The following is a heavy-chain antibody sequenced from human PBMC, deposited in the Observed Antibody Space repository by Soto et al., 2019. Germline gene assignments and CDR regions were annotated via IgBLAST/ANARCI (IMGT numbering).Heavy chain of an antibody. Sequence: QVQLVQSGAEVKKPGASVKVSCKASGYTFTSYDINWVRQATGQGLEWMGWMNTNSGNTGYAQKFQGRVTMIRNTSISTAYMELSSLRSEDTAVYYCARQWLVRDYYYGMDVWGQGTTVTVSS. CDR3: ARQWLVRDYYYGMDV. J-gene: IGHJ6*02. D-gene: IGHD6-19*01. CDR2: MNTNSGNT. V-gene: IGHV1-8*01. CDR1: GYTFTSYD.